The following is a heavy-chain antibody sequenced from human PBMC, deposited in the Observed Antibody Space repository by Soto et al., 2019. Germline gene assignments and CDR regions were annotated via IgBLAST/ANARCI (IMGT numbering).Heavy chain of an antibody. V-gene: IGHV1-18*01. CDR2: ISAHNGDT. CDR1: GYSFTNYG. J-gene: IGHJ6*03. Sequence: QYQLVQSGGEVKKPGASVKVSCKASGYSFTNYGITWVRQAPGQGIEWMGWISAHNGDTNYAQKLQGRVTRTTDATPSAAYLELRSLRSDDTAVYYCARDRGVDPPVAGNTHYYYYMDVWGKGTTVTVSS. CDR3: ARDRGVDPPVAGNTHYYYYMDV. D-gene: IGHD6-19*01.